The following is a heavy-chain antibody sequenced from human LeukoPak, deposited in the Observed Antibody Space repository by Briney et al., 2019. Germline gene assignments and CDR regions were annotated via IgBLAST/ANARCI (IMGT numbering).Heavy chain of an antibody. CDR3: ARRGKDFWSGYYTGLDY. CDR1: GFTFSSNY. V-gene: IGHV3-66*02. CDR2: IYSGGST. J-gene: IGHJ4*02. D-gene: IGHD3-3*01. Sequence: GGSLRLSCAASGFTFSSNYMSWVRQAPGEGLEWVSVIYSGGSTYYADSVTGRFTISRDNSKNTLYLQMNSLRAEDTAVYYCARRGKDFWSGYYTGLDYWGQGTLVTVSS.